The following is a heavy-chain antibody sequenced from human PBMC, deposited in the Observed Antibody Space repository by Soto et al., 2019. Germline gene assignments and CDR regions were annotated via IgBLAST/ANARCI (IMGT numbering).Heavy chain of an antibody. Sequence: PGGSLRLSCAASGFTFSSYEMNWVRQAPGKGLEWVSYISSSGSTIYYADSVKGRFTISRDNAKNSLYLQMNSLRAEDTAVYYCARSIAARRWKSFDYWGQGTLVTVSS. CDR1: GFTFSSYE. D-gene: IGHD6-6*01. CDR2: ISSSGSTI. J-gene: IGHJ4*02. CDR3: ARSIAARRWKSFDY. V-gene: IGHV3-48*03.